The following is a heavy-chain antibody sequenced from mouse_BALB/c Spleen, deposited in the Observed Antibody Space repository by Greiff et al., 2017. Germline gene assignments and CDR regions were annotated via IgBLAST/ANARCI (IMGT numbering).Heavy chain of an antibody. V-gene: IGHV1-15*01. CDR1: GYTFTDYE. CDR2: IDPETGGT. J-gene: IGHJ3*01. Sequence: QVQLQQSGAELVRPGASVTLSCKASGYTFTDYEMHWVKQTPVHGLEWIGAIDPETGGTAYNQKFKGKATLTADKSSSTAYMELRSLTSEDSAVYYCTRHGAWFAYWGQGTLVTVSA. CDR3: TRHGAWFAY.